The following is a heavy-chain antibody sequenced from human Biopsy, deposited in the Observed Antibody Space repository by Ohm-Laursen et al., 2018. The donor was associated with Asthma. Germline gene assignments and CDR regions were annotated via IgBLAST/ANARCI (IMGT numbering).Heavy chain of an antibody. CDR3: ARVQKSPGDRWFDP. Sequence: SVKVSCKASGYTFINNDINWVRQAAGQGLEWMGWMNPNSGNTGYAQKFHGRVTMTRDTSINTVYMELSRLTSDDTAVYYCARVQKSPGDRWFDPWGQGTLVTVSS. V-gene: IGHV1-8*01. D-gene: IGHD7-27*01. CDR2: MNPNSGNT. CDR1: GYTFINND. J-gene: IGHJ5*02.